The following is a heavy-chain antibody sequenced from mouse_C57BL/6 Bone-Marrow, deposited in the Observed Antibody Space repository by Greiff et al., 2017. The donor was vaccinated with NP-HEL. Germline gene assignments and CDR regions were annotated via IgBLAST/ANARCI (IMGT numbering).Heavy chain of an antibody. Sequence: EVKLMESGGGLVKPGGSLKLSCAASGFTFSSYAMSWVRQTPEKRLEWVATISDGGSYTYYPDNVKGRFTISRDNAKNNLYLQMSHLKSEDTAMYYCARGTTVVAYYFDYWGQGTTLTVSS. D-gene: IGHD1-1*01. CDR2: ISDGGSYT. CDR3: ARGTTVVAYYFDY. V-gene: IGHV5-4*03. CDR1: GFTFSSYA. J-gene: IGHJ2*01.